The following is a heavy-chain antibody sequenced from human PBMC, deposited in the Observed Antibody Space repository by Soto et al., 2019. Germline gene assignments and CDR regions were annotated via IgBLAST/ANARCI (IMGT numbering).Heavy chain of an antibody. Sequence: SETLSLTCTVSGGSISSYYWSWIRQPPGKGLEWIGYIYYTGSTNYNPSLKSRVTMSVDTSKIQFSLELSSVTPADTAVYYCARSSLNNPYYYYMDVWGKGTTVTVSS. CDR1: GGSISSYY. V-gene: IGHV4-59*01. CDR3: ARSSLNNPYYYYMDV. CDR2: IYYTGST. J-gene: IGHJ6*03. D-gene: IGHD1-20*01.